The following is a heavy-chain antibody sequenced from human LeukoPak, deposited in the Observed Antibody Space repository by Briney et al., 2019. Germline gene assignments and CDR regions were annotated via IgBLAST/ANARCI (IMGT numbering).Heavy chain of an antibody. V-gene: IGHV3-23*01. Sequence: QTGGSLRLSCAASGFTFSSQGMSWVRQAPGKGLEWASATTGSGSITYYTDSVKGRFTISRDNSKNTVYLQLNSLRVEDTAVYYCAKMQGYFDYWGQGTLVTVSS. CDR2: TTGSGSIT. CDR3: AKMQGYFDY. CDR1: GFTFSSQG. J-gene: IGHJ4*02.